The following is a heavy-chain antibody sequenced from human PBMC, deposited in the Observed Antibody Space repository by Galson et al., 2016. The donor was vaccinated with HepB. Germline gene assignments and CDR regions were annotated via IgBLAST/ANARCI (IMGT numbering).Heavy chain of an antibody. V-gene: IGHV3-74*01. J-gene: IGHJ6*03. CDR3: VRDDRIGLSPYFYYYMDV. D-gene: IGHD1-26*01. Sequence: KNYWMHWVRQAPGKGLVWVSRIDEYGSTISYADSVKGRFTISRDNAKNMLYLQITSLTAEDTAVYYCVRDDRIGLSPYFYYYMDVWGKGTTVTVSS. CDR1: KNYW. CDR2: IDEYGSTI.